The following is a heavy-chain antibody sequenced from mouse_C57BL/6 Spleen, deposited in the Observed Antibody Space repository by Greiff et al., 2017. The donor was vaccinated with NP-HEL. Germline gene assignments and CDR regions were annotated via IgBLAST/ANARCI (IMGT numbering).Heavy chain of an antibody. Sequence: VQLQQSGAELVRPGTSVKVSCKASGYAFTNYLIEWVKQRPGQGLEWIGVINPGSGGTNCNEKFKGKATLTADKSSSTAYMQLSSLTSEDSAVYFCARDYDYDEGSLFAYWGKGTLVTVSA. D-gene: IGHD2-4*01. CDR1: GYAFTNYL. V-gene: IGHV1-54*01. J-gene: IGHJ3*01. CDR3: ARDYDYDEGSLFAY. CDR2: INPGSGGT.